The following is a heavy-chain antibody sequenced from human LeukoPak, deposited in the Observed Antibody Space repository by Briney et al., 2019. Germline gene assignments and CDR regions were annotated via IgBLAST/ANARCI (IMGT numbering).Heavy chain of an antibody. J-gene: IGHJ4*02. V-gene: IGHV1-18*01. Sequence: ASVKVSCKASGGTFSSYAISWVRQAPGQGIEWMGWISAYNGNTNYAQKFQGRVTMATDTSTSTAYMELMSLRTDDTAVYYCARDSPYSSSSLGFDYWGQGTLVTVSS. CDR1: GGTFSSYA. CDR2: ISAYNGNT. CDR3: ARDSPYSSSSLGFDY. D-gene: IGHD6-13*01.